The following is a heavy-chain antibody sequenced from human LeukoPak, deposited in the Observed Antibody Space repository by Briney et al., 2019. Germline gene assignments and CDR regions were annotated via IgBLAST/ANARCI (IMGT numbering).Heavy chain of an antibody. CDR3: AAVFGSGYYYYFDY. CDR2: IAVGSGNT. CDR1: GFXFTSSS. Sequence: TSVKVSCKASGFXFTSSSMQWVRQARGQRLEWIGWIAVGSGNTNYAQKLQGRVTITRDMSTSTAYMELSSLRSEDTALYYCAAVFGSGYYYYFDYWGQGTLVTVSS. J-gene: IGHJ4*02. D-gene: IGHD3-22*01. V-gene: IGHV1-58*02.